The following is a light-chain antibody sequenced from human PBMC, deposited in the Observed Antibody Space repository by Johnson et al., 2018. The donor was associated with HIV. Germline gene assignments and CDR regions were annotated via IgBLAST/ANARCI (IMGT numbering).Light chain of an antibody. CDR3: GTWDSSLTASYV. V-gene: IGLV1-51*01. J-gene: IGLJ1*01. CDR1: SSNIGNNY. CDR2: DNN. Sequence: HSVLTQPPSVSAAPGQKVTISCSGSSSNIGNNYVSWYQQFPGTAPKLLIYDNNKRPSGIPDRFSGSKSGTSATLGITGLQTGDEADYYCGTWDSSLTASYVFGTGTKVTVL.